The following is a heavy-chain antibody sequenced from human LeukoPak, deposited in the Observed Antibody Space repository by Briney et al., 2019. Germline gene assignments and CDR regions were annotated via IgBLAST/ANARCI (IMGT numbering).Heavy chain of an antibody. CDR1: GYSFTSYG. D-gene: IGHD1-26*01. V-gene: IGHV1-18*01. J-gene: IGHJ4*02. Sequence: ASVKVSCKASGYSFTSYGISWVRQAPGQGLEWMGWISAYNDNTNYAQKVQGRVTMTTDTSTSTAYMELRSLRSDDTAVYYCARVPTKLIVGLDYFDYWGQGTLVTVSS. CDR3: ARVPTKLIVGLDYFDY. CDR2: ISAYNDNT.